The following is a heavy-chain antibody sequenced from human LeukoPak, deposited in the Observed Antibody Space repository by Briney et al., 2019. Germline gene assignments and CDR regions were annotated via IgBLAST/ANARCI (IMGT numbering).Heavy chain of an antibody. CDR3: TTAPYGDYPPYYYYGMDV. Sequence: PGGSLRLSCAASGLTFSNAWMSWVRQAPGKGLEWVGRIRSKTDGGTTDYAAPVKGRFTIPRDDSKNTPYLQMNSLKTEDTAVYYCTTAPYGDYPPYYYYGMDVWGQGTTVTVSS. J-gene: IGHJ6*02. CDR2: IRSKTDGGTT. V-gene: IGHV3-15*01. CDR1: GLTFSNAW. D-gene: IGHD4-17*01.